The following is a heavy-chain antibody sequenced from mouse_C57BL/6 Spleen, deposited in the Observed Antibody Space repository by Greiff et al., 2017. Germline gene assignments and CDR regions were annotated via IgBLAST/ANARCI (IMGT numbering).Heavy chain of an antibody. CDR2: IDPSDSYT. CDR1: GYTFTSYW. D-gene: IGHD2-13*01. CDR3: ARGGDHWLAY. V-gene: IGHV1-69*01. J-gene: IGHJ3*01. Sequence: QVQLQQPGAELVMPGASVKLSCKASGYTFTSYWMHWVKQRPGQGLEWIGEIDPSDSYTNYNQKFKGKSPLTVDKSSSTVYLQLSSLTSEDSAVCCCARGGDHWLAYWGQGTLVTVSA.